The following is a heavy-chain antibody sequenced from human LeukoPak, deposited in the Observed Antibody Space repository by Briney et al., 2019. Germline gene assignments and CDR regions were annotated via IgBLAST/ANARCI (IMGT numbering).Heavy chain of an antibody. CDR3: AKDDSDYYDSSGWYYFDY. D-gene: IGHD3-22*01. CDR1: GFTFDDYA. J-gene: IGHJ4*02. Sequence: GGSLRLSCAASGFTFDDYAMHWVRQAPGKGLEWVSGISWNSGSIGYADSVKGRFTISRDNAKNSLYLQMNSLRAEDTASYYCAKDDSDYYDSSGWYYFDYWGQGTLVTVSS. CDR2: ISWNSGSI. V-gene: IGHV3-9*01.